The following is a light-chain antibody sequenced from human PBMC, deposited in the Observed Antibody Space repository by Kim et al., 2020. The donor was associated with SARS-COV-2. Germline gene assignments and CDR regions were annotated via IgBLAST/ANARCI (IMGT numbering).Light chain of an antibody. CDR3: AAWDDSLNGVF. J-gene: IGLJ2*01. Sequence: GRMVTISCSGSRSNIGRHAVSWYRQLPGTAPKLLIYNSNQRPSGVPDRFSGSKSGTSASLAIGGLQSEDEVDYYCAAWDDSLNGVFFGGGTQLTVL. CDR1: RSNIGRHA. V-gene: IGLV1-44*01. CDR2: NSN.